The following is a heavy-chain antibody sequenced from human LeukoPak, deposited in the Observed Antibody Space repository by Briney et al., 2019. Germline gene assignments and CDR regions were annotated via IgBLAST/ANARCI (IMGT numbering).Heavy chain of an antibody. CDR3: ARWLQLGGEEVPGY. Sequence: PGGSLRLSCAASGFTFSSYSMNWVRQAPGKGLEWVSSISSSSSYIYYADSVKGRFTISRDNAKNSLYLQMNSLRAEDTAVYYCARWLQLGGEEVPGYWGQGTLVTVSS. J-gene: IGHJ4*02. CDR2: ISSSSSYI. V-gene: IGHV3-21*01. CDR1: GFTFSSYS. D-gene: IGHD5-24*01.